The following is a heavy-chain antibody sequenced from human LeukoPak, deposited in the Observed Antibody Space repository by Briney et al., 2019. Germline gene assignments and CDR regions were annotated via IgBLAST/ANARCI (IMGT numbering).Heavy chain of an antibody. D-gene: IGHD6-13*01. J-gene: IGHJ4*02. Sequence: PSETLSLTCAVYGGSFSGYYWSWIRQPPGKGLEWIGEINHSGSTNYNPSLKSRVTISVDTSKNQFSLKLSSVTAADTAVYYCARVYGAAAMYDYWGQGTLVTVSS. CDR2: INHSGST. V-gene: IGHV4-34*01. CDR1: GGSFSGYY. CDR3: ARVYGAAAMYDY.